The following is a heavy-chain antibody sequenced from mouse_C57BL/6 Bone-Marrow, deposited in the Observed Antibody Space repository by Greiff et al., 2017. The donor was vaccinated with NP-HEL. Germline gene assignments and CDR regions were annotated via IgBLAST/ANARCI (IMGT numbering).Heavy chain of an antibody. Sequence: QVQLQQSGAELMKPGASVKLSCKATGYTFTGYWIEWVKQRPGHGLEWIGEILPGSGCTNYIEKFKGQATFTADTSSNTAYMQLSSLTTEDSAIDYCSLYDGYYSWFAYWGQGTLVTVSA. CDR1: GYTFTGYW. V-gene: IGHV1-9*01. D-gene: IGHD2-3*01. CDR2: ILPGSGCT. CDR3: SLYDGYYSWFAY. J-gene: IGHJ3*01.